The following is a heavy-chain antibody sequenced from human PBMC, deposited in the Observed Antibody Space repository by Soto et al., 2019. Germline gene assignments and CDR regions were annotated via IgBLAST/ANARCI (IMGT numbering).Heavy chain of an antibody. D-gene: IGHD6-19*01. Sequence: QLQLQESGPGLVKPSETLSLTCTVSGGSISSSSYYWGWIRQPPGKGLEWIGGIYYSGSTSYNPSPTRRATISVDTSKNQFSLKLSSVTAADTAVYYCARPARRSSGWFDYWGQGTLVTVSS. CDR2: IYYSGST. V-gene: IGHV4-39*01. CDR3: ARPARRSSGWFDY. J-gene: IGHJ4*02. CDR1: GGSISSSSYY.